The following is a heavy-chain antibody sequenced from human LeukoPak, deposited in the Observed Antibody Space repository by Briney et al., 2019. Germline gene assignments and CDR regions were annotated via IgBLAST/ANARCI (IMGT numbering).Heavy chain of an antibody. D-gene: IGHD5-12*01. CDR2: ISGSGGST. V-gene: IGHV3-23*01. CDR1: RFSLSNYA. CDR3: ERTHSGRVQFDI. J-gene: IGHJ3*02. Sequence: PGGSLTLSRAASRFSLSNYAMSWVRQAPAKGREGVSAISGSGGSTYYADSVKGRFTISRDNSKNTLYLQMNSLRAEHTGVYYCERTHSGRVQFDIWGQGTMVTVSS.